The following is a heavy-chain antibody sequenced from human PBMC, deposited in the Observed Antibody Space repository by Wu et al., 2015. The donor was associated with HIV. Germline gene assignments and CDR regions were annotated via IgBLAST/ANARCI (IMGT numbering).Heavy chain of an antibody. CDR3: ATSYYGSGSYPTFYYYYAMDV. J-gene: IGHJ6*02. CDR2: MNPKTGNT. Sequence: QLQLVQSGAEVRKPGASMRVSCKASGYTFTAYDINWVRQAPGQGLEWMGWMNPKTGNTGFAQTFQGRITMTRNTSINTAYMELSGLKSEDTAVYYCATSYYGSGSYPTFYYYYAMDVWGQGTTVTVSS. CDR1: GYTFTAYD. D-gene: IGHD3-10*01. V-gene: IGHV1-8*02.